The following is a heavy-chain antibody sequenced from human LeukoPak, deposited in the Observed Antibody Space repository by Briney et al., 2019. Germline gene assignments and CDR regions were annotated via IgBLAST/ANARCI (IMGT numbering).Heavy chain of an antibody. CDR1: GGSISSGDFY. CDR2: IYYSGST. D-gene: IGHD3-9*01. J-gene: IGHJ5*02. CDR3: ARDCPYISRDGWFDP. V-gene: IGHV4-30-4*08. Sequence: PSETLSLTCTVSGGSISSGDFYWSWIRQPPGKGLEWIGHIYYSGSTYYNPSLKSRVTILVDTSKNQFSLKLSSVTAADTAVYYCARDCPYISRDGWFDPWGQGTLVTVSS.